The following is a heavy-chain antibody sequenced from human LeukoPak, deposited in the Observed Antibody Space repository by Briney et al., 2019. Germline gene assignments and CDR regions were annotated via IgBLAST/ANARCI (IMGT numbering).Heavy chain of an antibody. D-gene: IGHD4-17*01. V-gene: IGHV3-7*01. Sequence: GGSLRFSCAASGFTFSSYWMSWVRQAPGKGLEGVANIKQDGSEKYYVDSVKGRFTISRDNAKNSLYLQMNSLRAEDTAVYSCAGGFTVTPNYFDYWGQGTLVTVSS. CDR1: GFTFSSYW. CDR3: AGGFTVTPNYFDY. CDR2: IKQDGSEK. J-gene: IGHJ4*02.